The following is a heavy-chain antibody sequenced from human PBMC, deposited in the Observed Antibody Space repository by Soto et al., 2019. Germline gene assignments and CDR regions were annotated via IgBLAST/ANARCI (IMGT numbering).Heavy chain of an antibody. V-gene: IGHV4-39*01. CDR1: GGSITSSGSA. Sequence: QLQLQESGPGLVKPSETLSLTCNASGGSITSSGSAWGWIRQSPGKGLEWIGTIDYSGNIYYIPSLKSRITTSVDTSKNQITLKRSSVTAADTAVYYCARHIHNQGFEYDFGSWGQGTLVTVSS. D-gene: IGHD1-1*01. CDR3: ARHIHNQGFEYDFGS. J-gene: IGHJ4*02. CDR2: IDYSGNI.